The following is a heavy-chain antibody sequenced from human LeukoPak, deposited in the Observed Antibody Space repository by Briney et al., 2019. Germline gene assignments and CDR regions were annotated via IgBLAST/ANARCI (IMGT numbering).Heavy chain of an antibody. J-gene: IGHJ5*02. D-gene: IGHD6-13*01. CDR1: GYTFTGYY. V-gene: IGHV1-2*02. Sequence: ASVKVSCKASGYTFTGYYMHWVRQAPGQGLEWMGWINPNSGGTNYAQKFQGRVTMTRDTSISTAYMELSRLRSDDTAVYYCARYHRVAAAGTDWLDPWGQGTLVTVSS. CDR3: ARYHRVAAAGTDWLDP. CDR2: INPNSGGT.